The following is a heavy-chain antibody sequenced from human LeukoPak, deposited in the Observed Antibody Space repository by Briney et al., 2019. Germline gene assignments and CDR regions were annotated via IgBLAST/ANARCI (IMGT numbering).Heavy chain of an antibody. D-gene: IGHD2-2*01. V-gene: IGHV1-2*02. CDR3: ASQVVPYP. CDR2: IDPNSGGT. Sequence: ASVKVSCTASAFIFTGFHIHWVRQAPGQGLEWMGWIDPNSGGTNYAQKFQGRVTMTRDTSISTAYMELSRLRSDDTAVYYCASQVVPYPWGQGTLVTVSS. CDR1: AFIFTGFH. J-gene: IGHJ5*02.